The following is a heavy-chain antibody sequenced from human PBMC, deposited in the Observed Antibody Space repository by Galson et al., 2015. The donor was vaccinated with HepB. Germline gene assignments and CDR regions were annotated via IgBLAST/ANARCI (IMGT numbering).Heavy chain of an antibody. J-gene: IGHJ3*02. Sequence: SLRLSCAASGFTFSSYAMHWVRQAPGKGLEWVAVISYDGSNKYYADSVKGRFTISRDNSKNTLYLQMNSLRAEDTAVYYCARDPGYSSSWYGFYAFDIWGQGTMVTVSS. CDR1: GFTFSSYA. CDR2: ISYDGSNK. V-gene: IGHV3-30*04. D-gene: IGHD6-13*01. CDR3: ARDPGYSSSWYGFYAFDI.